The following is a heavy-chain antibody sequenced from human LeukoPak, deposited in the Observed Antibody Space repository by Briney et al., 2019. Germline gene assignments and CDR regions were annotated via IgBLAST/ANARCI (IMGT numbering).Heavy chain of an antibody. CDR1: GFTFSSYA. D-gene: IGHD4-17*01. J-gene: IGHJ2*01. V-gene: IGHV3-23*01. CDR2: ISGSVGST. Sequence: GGSLKLSCAASGFTFSSYAMSWVRQAPGKGLEWVSAISGSVGSTYYADSVKGRFTISRDNSKNTLYLQMNSLRAEDTAVYYCAKDSYGDYVSYFDLWGRGTLVTVSS. CDR3: AKDSYGDYVSYFDL.